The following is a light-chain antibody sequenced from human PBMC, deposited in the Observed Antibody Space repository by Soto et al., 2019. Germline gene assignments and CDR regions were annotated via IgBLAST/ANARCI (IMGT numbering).Light chain of an antibody. J-gene: IGLJ1*01. V-gene: IGLV1-44*01. Sequence: QSVLTQPPSASGTPGQTVTISCSGGTSNIATNSIAWYQHLPGTAPKLLIYFSHQRPLGVPDRFSGSKSGTSGSLVISGLQSEDEAEYYCTSYTSSSTYVFGTGTKVTVL. CDR1: TSNIATNS. CDR3: TSYTSSSTYV. CDR2: FSH.